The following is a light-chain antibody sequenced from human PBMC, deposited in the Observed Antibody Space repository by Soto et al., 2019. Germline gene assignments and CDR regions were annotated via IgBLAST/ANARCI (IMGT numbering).Light chain of an antibody. Sequence: ETVFTQSPATVSLSPGERATLSCRASQSVSNNYLAWYQQKPGQAPRLLIYDASSRATGIPDRFSGSGSGTDFTLTISKVEPEDFAVYYCQQYATSPLTFGGGTKVDIK. CDR1: QSVSNNY. V-gene: IGKV3-20*01. J-gene: IGKJ4*01. CDR3: QQYATSPLT. CDR2: DAS.